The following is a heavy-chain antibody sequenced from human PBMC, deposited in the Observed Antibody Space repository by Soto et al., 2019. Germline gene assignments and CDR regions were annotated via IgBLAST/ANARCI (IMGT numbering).Heavy chain of an antibody. CDR3: ARGGGGYCTNGVCYTYNWFDP. D-gene: IGHD2-8*01. Sequence: ASVKVSCKASGYTFTSYAMHCVRQAPGQRLEWMGWINDGNGNTKYSQKYQGRVTITRDTSASTAYMELSSLRSEDTAVYYCARGGGGYCTNGVCYTYNWFDPWGQGTLVTVSS. CDR2: INDGNGNT. CDR1: GYTFTSYA. J-gene: IGHJ5*02. V-gene: IGHV1-3*01.